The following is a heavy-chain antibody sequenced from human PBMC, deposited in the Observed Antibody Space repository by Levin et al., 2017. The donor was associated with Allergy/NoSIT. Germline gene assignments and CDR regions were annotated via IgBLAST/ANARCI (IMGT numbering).Heavy chain of an antibody. V-gene: IGHV3-23*01. D-gene: IGHD2-15*01. CDR3: AKMSWMVVVDGTIDK. Sequence: LSLTCAASGFPFGTYAMSWVRQAPGKGLEWVSAISGSGGSTYYAESVKGRFTISRDKSKNTLYLQMNSLRAEDTAVYYCAKMSWMVVVDGTIDKWGQGTRVTVSS. J-gene: IGHJ4*02. CDR2: ISGSGGST. CDR1: GFPFGTYA.